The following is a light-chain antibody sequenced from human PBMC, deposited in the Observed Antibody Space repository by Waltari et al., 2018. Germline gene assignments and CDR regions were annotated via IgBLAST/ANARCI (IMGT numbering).Light chain of an antibody. CDR1: QSVSSW. J-gene: IGKJ2*03. CDR3: HQTFSLPNS. CDR2: KAS. V-gene: IGKV1-5*03. Sequence: DIQMTQSPSTWSASVGDRVTITCRASQSVSSWLAWYQQKPGKAPKLLIYKASTLETGVPSRFSGSGSGTEFTLTISSLQPEDFATYFCHQTFSLPNSFGQGTKVDI.